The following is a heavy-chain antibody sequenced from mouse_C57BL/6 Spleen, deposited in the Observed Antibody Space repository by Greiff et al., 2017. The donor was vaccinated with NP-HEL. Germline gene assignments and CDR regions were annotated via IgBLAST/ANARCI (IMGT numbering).Heavy chain of an antibody. V-gene: IGHV1-82*01. CDR3: ARRVTTGDYFDY. Sequence: VQLQEYGPELVKPGASVKISCKASGYAFSSSWMNWVKQRPGKGLEWIGRIYPGDGDTNYNGKFKGKATLTADKSSSTAYMQLSSLTSEDSAVYFCARRVTTGDYFDYWGQGTTLTVSS. J-gene: IGHJ2*01. CDR2: IYPGDGDT. D-gene: IGHD1-1*01. CDR1: GYAFSSSW.